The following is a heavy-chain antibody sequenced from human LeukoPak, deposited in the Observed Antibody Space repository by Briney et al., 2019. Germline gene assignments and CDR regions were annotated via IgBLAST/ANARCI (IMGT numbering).Heavy chain of an antibody. CDR3: ARDRNVMITFGGVIILNS. CDR1: GYTFTSHG. J-gene: IGHJ4*02. Sequence: ASVKVSCKASGYTFTSHGISWLRQAPGQGLEWMGWISGYNGNTHYAQKFQDRVTLTSDRSTSSAHMEVRSLRSDDTAVYYCARDRNVMITFGGVIILNSWGQGTPVTVSS. D-gene: IGHD3-16*02. CDR2: ISGYNGNT. V-gene: IGHV1-18*01.